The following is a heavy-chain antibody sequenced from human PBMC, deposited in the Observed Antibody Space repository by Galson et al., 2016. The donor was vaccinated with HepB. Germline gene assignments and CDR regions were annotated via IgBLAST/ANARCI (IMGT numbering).Heavy chain of an antibody. CDR2: IYISGTT. Sequence: SETLSLTCAVSGVSISSGHWWTWFRQPPGKGLEWIGEIYISGTTYYNSSLQSRVTISLDESKTQFSLKLSSVTAADTAVYYCARTWDYDRSGIDYWGQGILVTVSS. CDR1: GVSISSGHW. CDR3: ARTWDYDRSGIDY. D-gene: IGHD3-22*01. J-gene: IGHJ4*02. V-gene: IGHV4-4*02.